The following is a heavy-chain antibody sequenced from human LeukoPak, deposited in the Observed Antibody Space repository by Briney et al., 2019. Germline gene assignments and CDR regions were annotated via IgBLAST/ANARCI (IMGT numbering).Heavy chain of an antibody. V-gene: IGHV4-39*01. D-gene: IGHD5-18*01. CDR3: ARHKKSIVDTDMGH. CDR1: GGSISSSNYY. Sequence: SETLSLTCTVSGGSISSSNYYWGWIRQPPGKGLEWIGNVYYTGSTYYNPSLKSRVTISVDTSKNQFSLKLNSVTAADTAVYYCARHKKSIVDTDMGHWGQGTLVTVSS. J-gene: IGHJ4*02. CDR2: VYYTGST.